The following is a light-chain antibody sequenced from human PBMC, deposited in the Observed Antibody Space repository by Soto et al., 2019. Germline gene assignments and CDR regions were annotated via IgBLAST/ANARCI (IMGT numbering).Light chain of an antibody. V-gene: IGKV3-15*01. CDR1: QSITNN. CDR2: RAS. CDR3: QQYNQWPGT. Sequence: EILMTQSPATLSVPPGERATLSCRASQSITNNLAWYQHKPDQAPRLLIYRASARATGIPARFSGSGSGTEFTLTINSLQSEDFAVYYCQQYNQWPGTFGPGTKVDIK. J-gene: IGKJ3*01.